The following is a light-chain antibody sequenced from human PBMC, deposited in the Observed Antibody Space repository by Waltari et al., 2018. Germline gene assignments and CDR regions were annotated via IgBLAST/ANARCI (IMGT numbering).Light chain of an antibody. CDR2: EAI. CDR1: SRDVGTYNR. V-gene: IGLV2-18*02. Sequence: QSALTQPPSVSGSPGQSVTISCTGTSRDVGTYNRFSWYQQPPGTAPRLLIYEAIHRPSGVPDRFSGSKSGDTASLTISELQPEDEADYYCSSYTTSDTLIFGGGTTLTVL. CDR3: SSYTTSDTLI. J-gene: IGLJ2*01.